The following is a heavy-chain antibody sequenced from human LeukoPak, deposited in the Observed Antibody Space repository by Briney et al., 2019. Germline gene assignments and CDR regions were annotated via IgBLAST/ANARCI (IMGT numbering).Heavy chain of an antibody. J-gene: IGHJ4*02. Sequence: GASVKVSCKASGYTFTGYYMHWVRQAPGQGLEWMGWINTNTGNPTYAQGFTGRFVFSLDTSVSTAYLQISSLKAEDTAVYYCARGPHPSPITMGLLDYWGQGTLVTVSS. D-gene: IGHD3-10*01. CDR1: GYTFTGYY. CDR3: ARGPHPSPITMGLLDY. V-gene: IGHV7-4-1*02. CDR2: INTNTGNP.